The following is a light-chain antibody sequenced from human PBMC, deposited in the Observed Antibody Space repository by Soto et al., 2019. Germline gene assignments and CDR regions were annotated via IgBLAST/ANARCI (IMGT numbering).Light chain of an antibody. V-gene: IGKV1-27*01. CDR3: QKYNSAYASIA. Sequence: DIQMTQSPSSLSASVGDRVTITCRASQGISNYLAWYQQKPGKVPKLLIYAASTLQSGVPSRFSGSGSGTDFPLTISSLQPEDVATYYCQKYNSAYASIAFGQGTRLEIK. CDR1: QGISNY. CDR2: AAS. J-gene: IGKJ5*01.